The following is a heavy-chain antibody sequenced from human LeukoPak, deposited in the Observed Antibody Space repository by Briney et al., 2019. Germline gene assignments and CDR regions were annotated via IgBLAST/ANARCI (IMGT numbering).Heavy chain of an antibody. Sequence: SVKVSCKASGGTFSSYAINWVRQAPGQGLEWMGGIIPIFGTANYAQKFQDRVTITADESTSTAYMELSSPRSEDTAIYYCARVGATFVSDYWGQGTLVTVSS. CDR2: IIPIFGTA. D-gene: IGHD1-26*01. CDR1: GGTFSSYA. J-gene: IGHJ4*02. CDR3: ARVGATFVSDY. V-gene: IGHV1-69*13.